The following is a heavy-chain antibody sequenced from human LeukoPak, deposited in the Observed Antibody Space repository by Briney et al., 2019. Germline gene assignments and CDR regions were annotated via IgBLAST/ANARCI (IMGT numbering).Heavy chain of an antibody. CDR3: ATSYGSGSYYNILPDY. CDR2: IYYSGST. J-gene: IGHJ4*02. V-gene: IGHV4-39*01. Sequence: PSETLSLTCTVSGGSISSSSYYWGWIRQPPGKGLEWIGSIYYSGSTYYNPSLKSRVTTSVDTSKNQFSLKLSSVTAADTAVYYCATSYGSGSYYNILPDYWGQGTLVTVSS. D-gene: IGHD3-10*01. CDR1: GGSISSSSYY.